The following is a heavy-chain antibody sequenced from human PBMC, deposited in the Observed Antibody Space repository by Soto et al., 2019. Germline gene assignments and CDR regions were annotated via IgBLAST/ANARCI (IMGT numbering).Heavy chain of an antibody. V-gene: IGHV3-15*01. CDR3: TTDSGTPWSLGAFDI. CDR1: GFTFSNAW. J-gene: IGHJ3*02. CDR2: IKSKTDVGTT. D-gene: IGHD1-1*01. Sequence: EVQLVESGGGLVKPGGSLRLSCAASGFTFSNAWMSWVRQAPGKGLEWVGRIKSKTDVGTTDYAAPVKGRFTISRDNSKNTLYLQMNSLKTEDTAVYYCTTDSGTPWSLGAFDIWGQGTMVTVSS.